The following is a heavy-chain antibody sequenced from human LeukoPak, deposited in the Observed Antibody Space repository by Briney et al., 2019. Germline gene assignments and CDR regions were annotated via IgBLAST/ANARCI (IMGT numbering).Heavy chain of an antibody. CDR2: IMEDGSEI. CDR3: ARCSNNYYYYMDV. J-gene: IGHJ6*03. Sequence: GGSLRLSCAASGFTFSTYCMSWVRRAPGKGLEWVAHIMEDGSEIYYVDSVKGRFTISRDNAKNSLYLQMNSLRAEDTAVYYCARCSNNYYYYMDVWGKGTTVTVSS. CDR1: GFTFSTYC. D-gene: IGHD2-15*01. V-gene: IGHV3-7*01.